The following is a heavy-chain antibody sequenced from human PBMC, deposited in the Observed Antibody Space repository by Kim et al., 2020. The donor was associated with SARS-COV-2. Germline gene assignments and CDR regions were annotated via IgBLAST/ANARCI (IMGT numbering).Heavy chain of an antibody. CDR2: ISYDGNNK. CDR3: AKERVQGYCSGGSCHPFDY. D-gene: IGHD2-15*01. CDR1: GFTFSSYG. Sequence: GGSLRLSCAASGFTFSSYGMHWVRQAPGKGLEWVAVISYDGNNKYYVDSVKGRFIISRDNSKNTLFLQMNSLRAEETAVYYCAKERVQGYCSGGSCHPFDYWGQGTLVTVSS. J-gene: IGHJ4*02. V-gene: IGHV3-30*18.